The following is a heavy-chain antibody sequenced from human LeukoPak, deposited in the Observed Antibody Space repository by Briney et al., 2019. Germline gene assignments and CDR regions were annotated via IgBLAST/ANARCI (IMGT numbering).Heavy chain of an antibody. CDR1: GDSITSGAYY. Sequence: SETLSLTCSVSGDSITSGAYYWAWLPPPPGQELEWIGSVYYSGSINYNPSRKCRGPISRDMCKNQFSLNLNSVNATDTAVYYCARRDYAAWFDPGGQGTLVTVSS. CDR2: VYYSGSI. V-gene: IGHV4-39*01. J-gene: IGHJ5*02. D-gene: IGHD4/OR15-4a*01. CDR3: ARRDYAAWFDP.